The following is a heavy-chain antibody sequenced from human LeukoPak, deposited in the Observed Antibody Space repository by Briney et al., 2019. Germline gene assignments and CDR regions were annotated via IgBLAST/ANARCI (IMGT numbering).Heavy chain of an antibody. D-gene: IGHD3-3*01. CDR1: GFTFSSYW. Sequence: PGGSLRLSSAASGFTFSSYWMSWVRQAPGKGLEWVANIKEDGSEKYYVDSVKGRFTISRDNAKNSLYLQMNSLRAEDTAVYYCARGKYYDFWSATYYFDYWGQGTLVTVSS. CDR2: IKEDGSEK. J-gene: IGHJ4*02. CDR3: ARGKYYDFWSATYYFDY. V-gene: IGHV3-7*01.